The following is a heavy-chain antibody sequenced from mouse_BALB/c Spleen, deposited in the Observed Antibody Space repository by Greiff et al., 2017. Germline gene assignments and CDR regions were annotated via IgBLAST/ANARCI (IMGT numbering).Heavy chain of an antibody. V-gene: IGHV6-6*02. CDR2: IRLKSNNYAT. D-gene: IGHD2-4*01. J-gene: IGHJ4*01. CDR1: GFTFSNYW. CDR3: TRWEITTGYYAMDY. Sequence: EVKLVESGGGLVQPGGSMKLSCVASGFTFSNYWMNWVRQSPEKGLEWVAEIRLKSNNYATHYAESVKGRFTISRDDSKSSVYLQMNNLRAEDTGIYYCTRWEITTGYYAMDYWGQGTSVTVSS.